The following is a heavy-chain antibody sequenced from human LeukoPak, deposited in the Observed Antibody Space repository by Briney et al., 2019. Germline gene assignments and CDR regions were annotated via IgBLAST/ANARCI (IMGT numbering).Heavy chain of an antibody. CDR3: ASYCSTTSCYAVDY. J-gene: IGHJ4*02. Sequence: GGSLRLSCAASAFTFSSYSMNWVRQAPGKGLEWVSYISSSGSTTYYADSVKGRFTISRDNAQKSLYLQMNSLRAEDTAAYYCASYCSTTSCYAVDYWGQGTLVTVSS. CDR1: AFTFSSYS. D-gene: IGHD2-2*01. V-gene: IGHV3-48*01. CDR2: ISSSGSTT.